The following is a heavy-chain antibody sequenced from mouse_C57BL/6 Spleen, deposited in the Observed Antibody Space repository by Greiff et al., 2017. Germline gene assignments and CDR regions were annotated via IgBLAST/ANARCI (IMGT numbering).Heavy chain of an antibody. CDR2: IQPNSGST. CDR1: GYTFTSYW. V-gene: IGHV1-64*01. CDR3: ARGAYYGSSSDY. J-gene: IGHJ2*01. D-gene: IGHD1-1*01. Sequence: QVQLQQPGAELVKPGASVKLSCKASGYTFTSYWMHWVKQRPGQGLEWIGMIQPNSGSTNYNEKFKSKATLTVDKSSSTAYMQLSSLTSEDSAVYYCARGAYYGSSSDYWGQGTTLTVSS.